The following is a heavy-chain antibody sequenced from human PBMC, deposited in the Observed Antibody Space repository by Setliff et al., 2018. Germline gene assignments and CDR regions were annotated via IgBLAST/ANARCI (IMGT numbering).Heavy chain of an antibody. CDR2: IFYNGGRT. D-gene: IGHD3-16*01. V-gene: IGHV3-23*01. J-gene: IGHJ4*02. CDR3: AKYVKKFAHFDY. Sequence: LSLSCAGSGFTFSYFSMSWVRQVPGKGLEWVSSIFYNGGRTYYADSVKGRFTISRDNSKNTLYLQMSSLRAEDTAVYYCAKYVKKFAHFDYWGQGTLVTVSS. CDR1: GFTFSYFS.